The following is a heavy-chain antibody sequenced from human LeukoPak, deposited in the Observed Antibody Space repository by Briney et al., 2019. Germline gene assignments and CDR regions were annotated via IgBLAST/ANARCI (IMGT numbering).Heavy chain of an antibody. D-gene: IGHD6-19*01. CDR2: INHSGST. CDR1: GGSFSGYY. V-gene: IGHV4-34*01. J-gene: IGHJ6*04. CDR3: ARGGWMVYYYYYGMDV. Sequence: PSETLSLTCAVYGGSFSGYYWSWIRQPPGKGLEGIGEINHSGSTNYNPSLTSRVTISVDTSKNQFSLKLSSVTAADTAVYYCARGGWMVYYYYYGMDVWGKGTTVTASS.